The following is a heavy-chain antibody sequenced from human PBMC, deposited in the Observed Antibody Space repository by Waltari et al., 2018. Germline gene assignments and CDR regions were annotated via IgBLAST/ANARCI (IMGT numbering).Heavy chain of an antibody. CDR3: ARDRVEGYCGSTSCYTGGWFDP. V-gene: IGHV1-69*01. J-gene: IGHJ5*02. D-gene: IGHD2-2*02. CDR1: GGTFSSYA. CDR2: IIPIFGTA. Sequence: GAEVKKPGSSVKVSCKASGGTFSSYAISWVRQAPGQGLEWMGGIIPIFGTANYAQKFQGRVTITADESTSTAYMELSSLRSEDTAVYYCARDRVEGYCGSTSCYTGGWFDPWGQGTLVTVSS.